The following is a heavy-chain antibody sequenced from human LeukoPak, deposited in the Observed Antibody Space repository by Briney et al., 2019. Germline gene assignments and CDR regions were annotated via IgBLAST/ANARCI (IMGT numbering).Heavy chain of an antibody. D-gene: IGHD3-16*01. CDR3: AKDSAYSLWAVFDP. CDR2: ISGSGGTV. V-gene: IGHV3-23*01. CDR1: GFKFSDFA. J-gene: IGHJ5*02. Sequence: GGSLRLSCAASGFKFSDFAMNWVRQTPGKGLEWVSFISGSGGTVHYADSVKGRFTISRDDSKNMVYLQMTGLRSDDTAVYFCAKDSAYSLWAVFDPWGQGTLVTVSS.